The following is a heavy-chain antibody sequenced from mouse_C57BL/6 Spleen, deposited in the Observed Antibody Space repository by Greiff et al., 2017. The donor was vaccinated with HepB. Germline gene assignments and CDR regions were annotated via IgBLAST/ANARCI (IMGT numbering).Heavy chain of an antibody. J-gene: IGHJ4*01. CDR3: ATSYYYGSSYEGMDY. Sequence: VQLQQSGPELVKPGASVKLSCKASGYTFTDYYMNWVKQSHGNSLEWIGDIKPNNGGTSYNQKFKGKATLTRDKSSSTAYMELRSLTSEDSAVYYCATSYYYGSSYEGMDYWGQGTSVTVSA. D-gene: IGHD1-1*01. CDR1: GYTFTDYY. V-gene: IGHV1-26*01. CDR2: IKPNNGGT.